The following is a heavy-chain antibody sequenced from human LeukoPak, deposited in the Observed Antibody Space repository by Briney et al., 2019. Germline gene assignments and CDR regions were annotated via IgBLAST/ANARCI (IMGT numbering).Heavy chain of an antibody. Sequence: GGSLRLSCAGSEFTFSSFGMSWVRQAPGKGLEWVSGISGNGRSTYYADSVKGRFTISRDNSRNMLFLQMNSLRAEDTAVYYCARAVAGLRHFDYWGQGTLVTVSS. CDR2: ISGNGRST. CDR3: ARAVAGLRHFDY. V-gene: IGHV3-23*01. D-gene: IGHD6-19*01. J-gene: IGHJ4*02. CDR1: EFTFSSFG.